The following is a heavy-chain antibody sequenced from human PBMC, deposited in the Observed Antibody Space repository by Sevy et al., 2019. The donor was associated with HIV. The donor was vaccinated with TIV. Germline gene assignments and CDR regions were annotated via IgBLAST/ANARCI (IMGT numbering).Heavy chain of an antibody. V-gene: IGHV3-30*04. CDR1: GLTFNSFG. CDR3: ARGAPAWYEEEGLGNFDYYGMDV. CDR2: LSYDGRKK. D-gene: IGHD6-13*01. J-gene: IGHJ6*02. Sequence: GGSLRLSCAASGLTFNSFGMHWVRQAPGKGLEWVAVLSYDGRKKYYPDSVKGRFTISRDNSKNTLYLQMNILRAEDTALYYCARGAPAWYEEEGLGNFDYYGMDVWGQGTTVTVSS.